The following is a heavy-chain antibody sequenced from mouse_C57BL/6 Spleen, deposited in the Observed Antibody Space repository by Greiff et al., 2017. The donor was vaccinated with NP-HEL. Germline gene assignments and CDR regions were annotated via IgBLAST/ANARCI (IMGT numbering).Heavy chain of an antibody. V-gene: IGHV1-61*01. D-gene: IGHD3-2*02. CDR1: GYTFTSYW. CDR2: IYPSDSET. Sequence: VQLQQSGAELVRPGSSVKLSCKASGYTFTSYWMDWVKQRPGQGLEWIGNIYPSDSETHYNQKFKDKATLTVDKSSSTAYMQLSSLTSEDSAVYYCARLGAAQATDYWGQGTTLTVSS. CDR3: ARLGAAQATDY. J-gene: IGHJ2*01.